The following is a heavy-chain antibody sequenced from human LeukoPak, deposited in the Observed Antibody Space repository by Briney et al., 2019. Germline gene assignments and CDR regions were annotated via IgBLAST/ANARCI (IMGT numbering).Heavy chain of an antibody. CDR3: AKVGRSSSWYYFDY. D-gene: IGHD6-13*01. Sequence: PGGSLRLSCAASGFTFSSYGMHWVRQAPGKGLEWVAVISYDGSNKYYADSVKGRFTISRDNSKNTLYLQMNSLRAEDTALYYCAKVGRSSSWYYFDYWGQGTLVTVSS. V-gene: IGHV3-30*18. CDR1: GFTFSSYG. J-gene: IGHJ4*02. CDR2: ISYDGSNK.